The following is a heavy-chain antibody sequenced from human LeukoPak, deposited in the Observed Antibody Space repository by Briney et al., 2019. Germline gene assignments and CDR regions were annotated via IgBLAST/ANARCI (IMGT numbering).Heavy chain of an antibody. V-gene: IGHV3-23*01. J-gene: IGHJ4*02. CDR1: GFTFSSYA. D-gene: IGHD3-3*01. CDR2: ISGSGGST. Sequence: PGGSLRLSCAASGFTFSSYAMSWVRQAPGKGLEWVSAISGSGGSTYYADSVKGRFTISRDNSKNTLCLQMNSLGAEDTAVYYCATYYDFWSGYYFDYWGQGTLVTVSS. CDR3: ATYYDFWSGYYFDY.